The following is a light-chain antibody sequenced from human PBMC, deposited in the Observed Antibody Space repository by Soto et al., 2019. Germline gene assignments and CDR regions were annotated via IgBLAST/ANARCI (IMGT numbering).Light chain of an antibody. J-gene: IGLJ1*01. CDR2: EVT. Sequence: QSALTQPSSVCGSPGQSVTISCTGTSSDIGVYDYVSWYQQHPGKAPKLIIYEVTNRPSGLSNRFSGYKSDNTASLTISGLQAEDEAAYYCVSHISVAYRSIYVFGTGTKVTVL. V-gene: IGLV2-14*01. CDR3: VSHISVAYRSIYV. CDR1: SSDIGVYDY.